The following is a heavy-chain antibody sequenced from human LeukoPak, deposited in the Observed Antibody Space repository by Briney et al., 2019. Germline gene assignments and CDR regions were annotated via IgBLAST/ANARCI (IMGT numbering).Heavy chain of an antibody. D-gene: IGHD6-13*01. V-gene: IGHV3-21*01. CDR2: ISSSSSYI. J-gene: IGHJ4*02. Sequence: GGSLRLSCAASGFTFSSYSMNWVRQAPGKGLEWVSSISSSSSYIYYADSVKGRFTISRDNAKNSLYLQMNSLRAEDTAVYYCARDGYSSSWGPDYWGQGTLVTVSS. CDR3: ARDGYSSSWGPDY. CDR1: GFTFSSYS.